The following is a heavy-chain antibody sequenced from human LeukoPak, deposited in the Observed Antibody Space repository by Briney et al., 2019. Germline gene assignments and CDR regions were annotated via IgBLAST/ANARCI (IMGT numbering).Heavy chain of an antibody. CDR3: ASPAGY. CDR1: GGSVSSGSYY. J-gene: IGHJ4*02. CDR2: VYYSGST. Sequence: PSETLSLTCTVSGGSVSSGSYYWSWIRQPPGKGLEWIGYVYYSGSTNYNPSLKSRVTISVDTSKNQFSLKLSSVTAADTAVYYCASPAGYWGQGTLVTVSS. V-gene: IGHV4-61*01. D-gene: IGHD6-13*01.